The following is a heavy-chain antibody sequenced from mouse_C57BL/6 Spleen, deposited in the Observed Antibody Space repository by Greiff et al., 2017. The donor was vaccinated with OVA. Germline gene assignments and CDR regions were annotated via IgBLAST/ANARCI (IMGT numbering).Heavy chain of an antibody. V-gene: IGHV1-80*01. CDR1: GYAFSSYW. D-gene: IGHD1-1*01. CDR2: IYPGDGDT. J-gene: IGHJ1*03. CDR3: AREEANYYGSSHWYFDV. Sequence: QVHVKQSGAELVKPGASVKISCKASGYAFSSYWMNWVKQRPGKGLEWIGQIYPGDGDTNYNGKFKGKATLTADKSSSTAYMQLSSLTSEDSAVYFCAREEANYYGSSHWYFDVWGTGTTVTVSS.